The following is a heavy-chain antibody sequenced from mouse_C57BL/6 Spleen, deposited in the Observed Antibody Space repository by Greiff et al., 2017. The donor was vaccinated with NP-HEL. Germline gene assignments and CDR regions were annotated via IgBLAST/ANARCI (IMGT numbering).Heavy chain of an antibody. Sequence: QVQLQQSGAELVRPGASVTLSCKASGYTFTDYEMHWMKQTPVHGLEWIGAIDPETGGTAYNQKFKGKAILTADKSSSTAYMELRSLTSEDSAVYYCTRGVLDYWGQGTTLTVSS. V-gene: IGHV1-15*01. D-gene: IGHD5-1*01. CDR2: IDPETGGT. CDR3: TRGVLDY. J-gene: IGHJ2*01. CDR1: GYTFTDYE.